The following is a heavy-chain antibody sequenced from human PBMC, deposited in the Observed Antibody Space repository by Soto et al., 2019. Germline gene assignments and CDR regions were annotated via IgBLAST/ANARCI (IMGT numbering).Heavy chain of an antibody. CDR1: GFTFSSHA. CDR2: SSGSGGST. J-gene: IGHJ3*02. CDR3: PKQLNYDFWSGYPDAFDI. D-gene: IGHD3-3*01. Sequence: EVQLLESGGGLVQPGGSLRLSCAASGFTFSSHAMSWVRQAPGKGLEWVSGSSGSGGSTYSADSVKGRFTISRDNSKNTLYLQMNSLRAEDTALYYCPKQLNYDFWSGYPDAFDIWGQGTMVIVSS. V-gene: IGHV3-23*01.